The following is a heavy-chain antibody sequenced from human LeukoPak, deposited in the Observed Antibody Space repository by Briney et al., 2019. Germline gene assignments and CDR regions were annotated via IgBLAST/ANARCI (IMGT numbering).Heavy chain of an antibody. Sequence: SETLSLTCTVSGASISSYYWSWIRQPPGKGLEWIGYIYYSGSTNYNPSLKSRVTISVDTSKNQFSLKLSSVTAADTAVYYCARDIAVAGTRGAFDIWGQGTMVTVSS. D-gene: IGHD6-19*01. CDR3: ARDIAVAGTRGAFDI. CDR1: GASISSYY. V-gene: IGHV4-59*01. J-gene: IGHJ3*02. CDR2: IYYSGST.